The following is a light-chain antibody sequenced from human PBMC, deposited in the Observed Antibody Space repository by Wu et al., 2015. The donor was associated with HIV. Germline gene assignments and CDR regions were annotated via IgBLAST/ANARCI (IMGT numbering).Light chain of an antibody. CDR2: DTS. J-gene: IGKJ2*01. CDR1: QSVRNNY. CDR3: QQYRSSPHT. Sequence: ENVLTQSPGTLSLSPGERATLSCKASQSVRNNYFAWFQQRPGQAPRLLIYDTSTRATGIPDRFSASGSGTDFTLTIDRLEPEDFAVYYCQQYRSSPHTFGQGTELEIK. V-gene: IGKV3-20*01.